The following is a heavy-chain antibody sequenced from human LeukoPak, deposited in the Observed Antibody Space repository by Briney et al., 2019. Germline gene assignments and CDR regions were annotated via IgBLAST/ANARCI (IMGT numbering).Heavy chain of an antibody. CDR3: ARGLGVGDGYNVGFDY. CDR1: GYSISTGYY. V-gene: IGHV4-38-2*02. CDR2: IYRTGST. J-gene: IGHJ4*02. Sequence: PSETLSLTCTVSGYSISTGYYWGWIRQPPGKGLQWIGSIYRTGSTYYNPSLKSRVTISVDTSKNQFSLNLNSLTAADTAVYYCARGLGVGDGYNVGFDYWGQGTLVTVSS. D-gene: IGHD5-24*01.